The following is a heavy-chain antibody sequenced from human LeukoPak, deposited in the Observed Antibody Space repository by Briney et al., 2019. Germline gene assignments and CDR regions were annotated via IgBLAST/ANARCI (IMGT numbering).Heavy chain of an antibody. CDR3: ARTLSGWYDY. J-gene: IGHJ4*02. V-gene: IGHV1-46*01. CDR2: INSSGGGT. Sequence: ASVKVSFKASGDTFTRYHMHWVRQAPGQGLEWMGIINSSGGGTTYAQKFQGRVTMTRDTYTSTVYMELSGLRSEDTAVYYCARTLSGWYDYWGQGTLVTVSS. D-gene: IGHD6-19*01. CDR1: GDTFTRYH.